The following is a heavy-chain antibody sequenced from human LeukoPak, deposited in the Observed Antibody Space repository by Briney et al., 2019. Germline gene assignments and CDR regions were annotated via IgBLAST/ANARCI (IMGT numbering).Heavy chain of an antibody. D-gene: IGHD4-11*01. V-gene: IGHV1-24*01. J-gene: IGHJ6*02. CDR1: GYTLTELS. Sequence: ASVKVSCKVSGYTLTELSMHWVRQAPGKGLEWMGGFDPEDGETIYAQKFQGRVTMTEDTSTDTAYMELSSLRSEDTAVYYCVTVEGAPVTSYGMDVWGQGTTVTVSS. CDR2: FDPEDGET. CDR3: VTVEGAPVTSYGMDV.